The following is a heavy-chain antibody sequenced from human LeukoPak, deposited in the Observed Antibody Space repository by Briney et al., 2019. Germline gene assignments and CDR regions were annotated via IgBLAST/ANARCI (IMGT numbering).Heavy chain of an antibody. CDR2: IKHSGRT. CDR1: GGSFSGYY. Sequence: SETLSLTCAVYGGSFSGYYWSWIRQPPGKGLEWIGEIKHSGRTNYNPSLKSRVTISVDTSKNQYSLKLSSVTAADTAVYYCASIRRGYSYGHYCYYYMDVWGKGTTVTVSS. D-gene: IGHD5-18*01. CDR3: ASIRRGYSYGHYCYYYMDV. V-gene: IGHV4-34*01. J-gene: IGHJ6*03.